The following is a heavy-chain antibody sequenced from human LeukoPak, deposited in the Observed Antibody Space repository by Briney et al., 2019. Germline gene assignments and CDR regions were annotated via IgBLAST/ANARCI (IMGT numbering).Heavy chain of an antibody. D-gene: IGHD2-15*01. CDR2: ISSSSTYI. CDR1: GVTFSSDS. J-gene: IGHJ4*02. Sequence: PGGSLRLSCAASGVTFSSDSMNWVRQAPGKGLEWVSSISSSSTYIYYADSVKGRFTISRDNAKNSLYLQMNSLRAEDTAVHYCARDSTHCSGGSCYPFFDYWGQGTLVTVSS. V-gene: IGHV3-21*01. CDR3: ARDSTHCSGGSCYPFFDY.